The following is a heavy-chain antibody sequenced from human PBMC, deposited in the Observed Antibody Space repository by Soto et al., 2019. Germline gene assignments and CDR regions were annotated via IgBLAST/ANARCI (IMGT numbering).Heavy chain of an antibody. J-gene: IGHJ5*02. Sequence: QVQLVQSGAEVKKPGASVKVSCKASGYTFTRYAMHWVRQAPGQGLEWMGWINTGNGNTHYSQKFQGRVTFTRDASATTAYMELSSLTSAATAVYYCARNVDYFDPWGQGTLVTVSS. CDR1: GYTFTRYA. CDR3: ARNVDYFDP. V-gene: IGHV1-3*04. CDR2: INTGNGNT. D-gene: IGHD4-17*01.